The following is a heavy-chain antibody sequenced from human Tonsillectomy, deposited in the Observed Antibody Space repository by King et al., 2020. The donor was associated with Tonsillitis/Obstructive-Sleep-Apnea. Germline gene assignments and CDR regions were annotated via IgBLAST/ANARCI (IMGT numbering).Heavy chain of an antibody. D-gene: IGHD3-16*01. CDR2: ISSSSSTI. J-gene: IGHJ5*02. Sequence: QLVQSGGGLVQPGGSLRLSCAASGFTFSSYSMNWVRQAPGKGLEWGSYISSSSSTIYYTDAVKGRFTISRDNSKNSLYLQMNSLRDEDTAVYYCEGGKSPWGNRFDPWGQGTLVTVSS. V-gene: IGHV3-48*02. CDR1: GFTFSSYS. CDR3: EGGKSPWGNRFDP.